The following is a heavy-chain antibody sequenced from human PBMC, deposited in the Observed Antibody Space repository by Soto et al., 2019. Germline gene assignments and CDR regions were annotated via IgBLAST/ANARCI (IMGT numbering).Heavy chain of an antibody. CDR3: AIQLTMIVVSSPFDY. J-gene: IGHJ4*02. Sequence: GGSLRLSCAASGFTFSSYRMNWVRQAPGKGLEWVSSISSSSSYIYYADSVKGRFTITRDNAKNSLYLQMNSLRAEDTAVYYCAIQLTMIVVSSPFDYWGQGTLVTVSS. CDR1: GFTFSSYR. CDR2: ISSSSSYI. V-gene: IGHV3-21*01. D-gene: IGHD3-22*01.